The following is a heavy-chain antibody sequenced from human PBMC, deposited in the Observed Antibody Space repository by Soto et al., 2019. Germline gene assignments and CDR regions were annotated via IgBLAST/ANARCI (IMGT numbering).Heavy chain of an antibody. CDR2: IIPIFGTA. Sequence: QVQLVQSGAEVKKPGSSVKVSCKAYGGTFSSYAISWVRQAPGQGLEWMGGIIPIFGTANYAQKFQGRVTITADESTSTAYMELSSLRSEDTAVYYCAREGDYGGNPAPFDYWGQGTLVTVSS. D-gene: IGHD4-17*01. CDR3: AREGDYGGNPAPFDY. CDR1: GGTFSSYA. V-gene: IGHV1-69*01. J-gene: IGHJ4*02.